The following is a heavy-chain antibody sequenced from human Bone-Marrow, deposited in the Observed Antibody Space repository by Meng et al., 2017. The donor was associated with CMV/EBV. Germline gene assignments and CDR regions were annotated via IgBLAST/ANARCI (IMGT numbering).Heavy chain of an antibody. J-gene: IGHJ3*02. CDR1: GGSISSSSYY. Sequence: GSLRLSCTVSGGSISSSSYYWGWIRQPPGKGLEWIGSIYYSGSTYYNPSLKSRVTISVDTSKNQFSLKLSSVTAADTAVYYCARDQVGAFDIWGQGTMVTVSS. V-gene: IGHV4-39*07. CDR2: IYYSGST. CDR3: ARDQVGAFDI.